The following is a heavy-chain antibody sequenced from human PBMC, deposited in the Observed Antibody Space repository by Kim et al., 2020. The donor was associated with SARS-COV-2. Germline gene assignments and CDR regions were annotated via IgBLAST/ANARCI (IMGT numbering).Heavy chain of an antibody. J-gene: IGHJ4*02. Sequence: IYAQKFQGRVTMTEDTSTDTAYMELSSLRSEDTAVYYCATDLLLTYGSGLWGQGTLVTVSS. V-gene: IGHV1-24*01. CDR3: ATDLLLTYGSGL. D-gene: IGHD3-10*01.